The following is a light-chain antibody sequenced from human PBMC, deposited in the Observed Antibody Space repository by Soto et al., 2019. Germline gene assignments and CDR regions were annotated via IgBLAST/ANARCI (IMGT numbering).Light chain of an antibody. CDR1: QSVSSSF. V-gene: IGKV3-20*01. CDR3: QQHDSLPWT. J-gene: IGKJ1*01. CDR2: GAS. Sequence: EIVLTQSPGTLSLSPGERATLSCRASQSVSSSFLAWYQQKPGQAPRLLNYGASTRATGIPDRFSGSGSGTDITLTMSRLAPEDFAVYYWQQHDSLPWTCGQGTKVEIK.